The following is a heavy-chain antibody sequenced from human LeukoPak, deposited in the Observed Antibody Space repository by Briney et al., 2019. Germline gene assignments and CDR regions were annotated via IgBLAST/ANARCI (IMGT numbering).Heavy chain of an antibody. V-gene: IGHV7-4-1*02. D-gene: IGHD3-10*01. CDR2: INTNTGNP. CDR3: ARVGITMVRGVNRGWFDP. CDR1: GYTFISYG. Sequence: ASVKVSCKASGYTFISYGISWVRQAPGQGLEWMGWINTNTGNPTYAQGFTGRFVFSLDTSVSTAYLQISSLKAEDTAVYYCARVGITMVRGVNRGWFDPWGQGTLVTVSS. J-gene: IGHJ5*02.